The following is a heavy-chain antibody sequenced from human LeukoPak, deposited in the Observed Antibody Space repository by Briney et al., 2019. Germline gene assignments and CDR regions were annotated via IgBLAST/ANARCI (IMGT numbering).Heavy chain of an antibody. CDR2: IYYSGST. CDR3: ASTGYSSGWYDY. J-gene: IGHJ4*02. D-gene: IGHD6-19*01. V-gene: IGHV4-59*08. CDR1: GGSISSYY. Sequence: SETLSLTCTVSGGSISSYYWSWIRQPPGKGLEWIGYIYYSGSTNYNPSLKSRVTISVDTSKNQFSLKLSSVTAADTAVYYCASTGYSSGWYDYWGQGTLVTVSS.